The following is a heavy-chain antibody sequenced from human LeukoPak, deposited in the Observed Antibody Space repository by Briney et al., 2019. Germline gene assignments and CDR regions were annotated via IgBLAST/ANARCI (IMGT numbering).Heavy chain of an antibody. CDR2: IKQDGSEK. V-gene: IGHV3-7*01. CDR3: ARVPAGSYFYTFDY. D-gene: IGHD1-26*01. J-gene: IGHJ4*02. Sequence: PGGSLRLSCAASGFTFSSYWMSWVRQAPGKGLEWVANIKQDGSEKYYVDSVKGRFTISRDNAKNSLYLQMNSLRAEDTAVYYCARVPAGSYFYTFDYWGQGTLVAVSS. CDR1: GFTFSSYW.